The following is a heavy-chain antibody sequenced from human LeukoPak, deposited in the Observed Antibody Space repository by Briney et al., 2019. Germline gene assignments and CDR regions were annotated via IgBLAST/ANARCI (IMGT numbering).Heavy chain of an antibody. Sequence: PGGSLRLSCAASGFTFSAYGMHWVRQAPGKGLEWVTFIRDDGSNKHYADSVKGRFTISRDNSKNTLYLQMNSLRAEDTAVYFCARGVKGYDSSGTYYYYYYMDVWGKGTTVTVSS. V-gene: IGHV3-30*02. CDR2: IRDDGSNK. CDR3: ARGVKGYDSSGTYYYYYYMDV. D-gene: IGHD3-22*01. J-gene: IGHJ6*03. CDR1: GFTFSAYG.